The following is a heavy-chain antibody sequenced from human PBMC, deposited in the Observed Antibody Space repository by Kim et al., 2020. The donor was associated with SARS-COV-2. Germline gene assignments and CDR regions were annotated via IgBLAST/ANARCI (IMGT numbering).Heavy chain of an antibody. CDR3: ARGSSGWLDP. CDR1: GGTFSNYA. V-gene: IGHV1-69*13. CDR2: IIPLYGTL. D-gene: IGHD3-22*01. J-gene: IGHJ5*02. Sequence: ASVKVSCTASGGTFSNYAISWVRQAPGQGLEWMGEIIPLYGTLNDAQKFQDRLKITADESTTTVYMELSSLTSADTAVYYCARGSSGWLDPWGQGTLVTVSS.